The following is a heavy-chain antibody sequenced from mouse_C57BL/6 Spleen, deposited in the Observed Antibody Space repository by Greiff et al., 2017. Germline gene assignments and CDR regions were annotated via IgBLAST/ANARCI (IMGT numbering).Heavy chain of an antibody. D-gene: IGHD1-1*01. Sequence: EVQLQQSGPELVKPGASVKISCKASGYTFTDYYMNWVKQSHGKSLEWIGDINPNNGGTSYNQKFKGKATLTVDKSSSTAYMELRSLTSEDSAGYYCARNYGSSPWFAYWGQGTLVTVSA. CDR2: INPNNGGT. CDR3: ARNYGSSPWFAY. CDR1: GYTFTDYY. V-gene: IGHV1-26*01. J-gene: IGHJ3*01.